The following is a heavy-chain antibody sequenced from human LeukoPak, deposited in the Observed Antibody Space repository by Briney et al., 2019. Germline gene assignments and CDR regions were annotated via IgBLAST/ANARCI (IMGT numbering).Heavy chain of an antibody. CDR3: AKDSFYDSSGYYSPDYFDY. Sequence: GGSLRLSCAASGFTVSSNYMSWVRQAPGKGLEWVSAISGSGGSTYYADSVKGRFTISRDNSKNTLYLQMNSLRAEDTAVYYCAKDSFYDSSGYYSPDYFDYWGQGTLVTVSS. CDR2: ISGSGGST. V-gene: IGHV3-23*01. D-gene: IGHD3-22*01. CDR1: GFTVSSNY. J-gene: IGHJ4*02.